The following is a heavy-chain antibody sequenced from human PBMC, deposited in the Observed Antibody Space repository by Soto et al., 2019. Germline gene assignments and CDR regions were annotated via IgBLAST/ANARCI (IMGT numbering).Heavy chain of an antibody. Sequence: GASVKLSCKASGGTFSSYAISWVRQAPGQGLEWMGGIIPIFGTANYAQKFQGRVTITADESTSTAYMELSSLRSEDTAVYYCARGEDSVAAPFDYWGQGTLVTVSS. D-gene: IGHD6-13*01. CDR3: ARGEDSVAAPFDY. CDR1: GGTFSSYA. J-gene: IGHJ4*02. V-gene: IGHV1-69*13. CDR2: IIPIFGTA.